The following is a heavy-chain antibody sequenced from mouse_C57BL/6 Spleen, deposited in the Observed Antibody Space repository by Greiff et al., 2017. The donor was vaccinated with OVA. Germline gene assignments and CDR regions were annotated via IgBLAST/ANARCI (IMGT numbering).Heavy chain of an antibody. CDR3: ARGGFAY. CDR1: GYAFSSSW. J-gene: IGHJ3*01. CDR2: IYPGDGDT. V-gene: IGHV1-82*01. Sequence: QVQLQESGPELVKPGASVKISCKASGYAFSSSWMNWVKQRPGKGLEWIGRIYPGDGDTNYNGKFKGKATLTADKSSSTAYMQLSSLTSEDSAVYFCARGGFAYWGQGTLVTVSA.